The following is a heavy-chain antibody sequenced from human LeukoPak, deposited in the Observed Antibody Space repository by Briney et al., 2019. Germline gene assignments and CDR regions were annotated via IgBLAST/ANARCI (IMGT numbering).Heavy chain of an antibody. CDR3: AKPIPGVAAAGDY. CDR1: GFTFSSYG. J-gene: IGHJ4*02. Sequence: GGSLRLSCAASGFTFSSYGMHWVRQAPGKGLEWVAYIRYDEINKDYTDSVRGRFTISRGNSKNTLYLQMNSLRAEDTAVYYCAKPIPGVAAAGDYWGQGTLVTVSS. CDR2: IRYDEINK. D-gene: IGHD6-13*01. V-gene: IGHV3-30*02.